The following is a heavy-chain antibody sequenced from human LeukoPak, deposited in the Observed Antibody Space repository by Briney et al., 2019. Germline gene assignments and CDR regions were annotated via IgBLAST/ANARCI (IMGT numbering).Heavy chain of an antibody. J-gene: IGHJ4*02. CDR3: AGKPRDGYYDGRFDF. V-gene: IGHV3-30-3*01. D-gene: IGHD5-24*01. CDR2: VSYDGSNK. CDR1: GFTFSNYA. Sequence: GGSLRLSCAASGFTFSNYAMHWVRQAPGKGLEWVAVVSYDGSNKYYADSVKGRFTISRDNSKNTLYLQMNSLTAEDTAVYYCAGKPRDGYYDGRFDFWGQGTLVTVSS.